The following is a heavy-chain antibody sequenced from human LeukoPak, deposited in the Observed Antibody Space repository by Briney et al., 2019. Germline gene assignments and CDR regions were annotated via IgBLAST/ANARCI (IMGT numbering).Heavy chain of an antibody. CDR2: INPNSGGT. Sequence: ASVKISCKASGYTFAVYYIHWVRQAPGQGPEWMGWINPNSGGTNFAQKLQGRVTMTTDTSTSTAYMELRSLRSDDTAVYYCARDANWAFDYWGQGTLVTVSS. CDR3: ARDANWAFDY. V-gene: IGHV1-2*02. CDR1: GYTFAVYY. J-gene: IGHJ4*02. D-gene: IGHD1-1*01.